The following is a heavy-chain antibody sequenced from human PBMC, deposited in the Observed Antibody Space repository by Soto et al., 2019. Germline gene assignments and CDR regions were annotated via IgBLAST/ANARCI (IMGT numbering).Heavy chain of an antibody. CDR2: ISAYNGNT. CDR1: GYTFTSYA. Sequence: QVQLVQSGAEVKKPGASVKVSCKASGYTFTSYAISWVRQAPGQGLEWMGWISAYNGNTNYAQKLQGRVTMTTDTPTNTAYMELRRLRSDDTAVYYCARDRGELGPGPFDPWGQGTLVTVSS. CDR3: ARDRGELGPGPFDP. J-gene: IGHJ5*02. V-gene: IGHV1-18*01. D-gene: IGHD3-10*01.